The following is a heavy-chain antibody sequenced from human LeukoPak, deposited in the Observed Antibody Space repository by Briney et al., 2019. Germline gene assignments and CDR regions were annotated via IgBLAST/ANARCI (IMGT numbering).Heavy chain of an antibody. D-gene: IGHD1-26*01. J-gene: IGHJ4*02. CDR1: GFNFRTYD. Sequence: GGSLRLSCAASGFNFRTYDMNWVRQAPGKGLEWVSYISASGDTIYYADSVQGRFTISRDNAKNTLYLQMNSLRAEDTAVYYCARDRGSTEFDYWGQGTLVTVSS. V-gene: IGHV3-48*03. CDR2: ISASGDTI. CDR3: ARDRGSTEFDY.